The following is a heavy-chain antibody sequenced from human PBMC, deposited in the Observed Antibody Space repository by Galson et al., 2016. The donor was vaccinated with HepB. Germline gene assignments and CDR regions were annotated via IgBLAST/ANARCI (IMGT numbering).Heavy chain of an antibody. CDR1: GFTFNNYA. Sequence: SLRLSCAASGFTFNNYAMSWVRQAPGKGLEWVSGISGSGGSTYYADSVRGRFTISRDNSKNTLYLQMNSLRAEDTAVYYCAKEARLLYFDYWGQGTLVTVSS. V-gene: IGHV3-23*01. D-gene: IGHD1-26*01. CDR3: AKEARLLYFDY. CDR2: ISGSGGST. J-gene: IGHJ4*02.